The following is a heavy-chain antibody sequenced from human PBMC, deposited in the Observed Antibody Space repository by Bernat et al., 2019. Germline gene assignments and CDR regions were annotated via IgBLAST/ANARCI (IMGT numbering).Heavy chain of an antibody. Sequence: EVQLVESGGGLVQPGGSLRLSCAASGFTFINYWMGWVRQAPGKGLEWVANIKNDGSQKKYVGSIEGRFTITRDNAKNSLYLQMNSLGVEDTAVYYCARDLADAGRFDPWGQGILVTVSS. D-gene: IGHD6-13*01. CDR2: IKNDGSQK. CDR3: ARDLADAGRFDP. CDR1: GFTFINYW. J-gene: IGHJ5*02. V-gene: IGHV3-7*03.